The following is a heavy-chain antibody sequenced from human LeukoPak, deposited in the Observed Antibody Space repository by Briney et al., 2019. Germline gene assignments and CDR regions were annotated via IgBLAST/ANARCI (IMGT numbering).Heavy chain of an antibody. Sequence: ASVKVSCKASGYTFTNYDINWVRQATGQGLEWMGWMNPNSGNTGYAQKFQGRVTMTRNTSISTAYMELSSLRSEDTAVYYCARAAYYGSGSYSKRVYYFDYWGQGTLVTVSS. D-gene: IGHD3-10*01. J-gene: IGHJ4*02. CDR1: GYTFTNYD. V-gene: IGHV1-8*01. CDR3: ARAAYYGSGSYSKRVYYFDY. CDR2: MNPNSGNT.